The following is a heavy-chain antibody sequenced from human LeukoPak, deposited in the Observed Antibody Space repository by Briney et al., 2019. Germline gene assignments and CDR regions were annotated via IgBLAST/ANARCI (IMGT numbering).Heavy chain of an antibody. V-gene: IGHV1-18*01. J-gene: IGHJ4*02. CDR2: ISAYNGNT. D-gene: IGHD3-3*01. CDR3: ARVPRLRFLEWSDSVDY. Sequence: ASVKVSCKVSGYTLTELSMHWVRQAPGQGLEWMGWISAYNGNTNYAQKLQGRVTMTTDTSTSTAYMELRSLRSDDTAVYYCARVPRLRFLEWSDSVDYWGQGTLVTVSS. CDR1: GYTLTELS.